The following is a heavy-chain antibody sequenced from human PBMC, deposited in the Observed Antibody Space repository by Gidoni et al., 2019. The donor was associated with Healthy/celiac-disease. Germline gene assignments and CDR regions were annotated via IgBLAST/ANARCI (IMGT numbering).Heavy chain of an antibody. D-gene: IGHD3-10*01. V-gene: IGHV3-33*01. CDR1: GFTFSSYG. CDR2: IWYDGSNK. J-gene: IGHJ4*02. Sequence: QVQLVESGGGVVQPGSSLRLSCAASGFTFSSYGMHWVRQAPGKGLEWVAVIWYDGSNKYYADSVKGRFTISRDNSKNTLYLQMNSLRAEDTAVYYCARDADDYYGSGSYTYYFDYWGQGTLVTVSS. CDR3: ARDADDYYGSGSYTYYFDY.